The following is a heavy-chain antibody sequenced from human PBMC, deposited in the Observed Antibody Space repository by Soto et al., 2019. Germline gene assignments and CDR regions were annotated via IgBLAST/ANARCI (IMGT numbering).Heavy chain of an antibody. CDR3: ARSAASFGGASYLGA. CDR2: FNPGGST. D-gene: IGHD1-26*01. V-gene: IGHV4-34*01. J-gene: IGHJ5*02. CDR1: GGPFSGFF. Sequence: SETLSLTCGVPGGPFSGFFWSWIRQSPGKGLEWIGEFNPGGSTDYNPSLKSRLTISADRSTSQVSLRLTSVTAADAAVYFCARSAASFGGASYLGAWGQGTLVTVSS.